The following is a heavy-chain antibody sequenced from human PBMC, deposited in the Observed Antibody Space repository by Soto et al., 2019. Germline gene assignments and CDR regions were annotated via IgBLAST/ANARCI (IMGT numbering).Heavy chain of an antibody. V-gene: IGHV1-46*01. CDR3: ARAAKRYSSHAMHV. CDR2: INPSGATT. Sequence: WRRHDPGQGLEWMGIINPSGATTSYPQKFQGRVTMTRNTSISTAYMELSSLRSEDTAVYYCARAAKRYSSHAMHVWGHALPVT. J-gene: IGHJ6*02. D-gene: IGHD5-18*01.